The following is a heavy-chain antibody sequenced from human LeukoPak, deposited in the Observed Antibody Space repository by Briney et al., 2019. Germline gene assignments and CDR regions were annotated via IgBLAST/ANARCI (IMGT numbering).Heavy chain of an antibody. Sequence: GATVKISCKASGYTFTDYYMHWVQQAPGKGLEWMGRVDPEDGETIYAEKFQGRVTITADTSTDTAYMELSRLRSDDTAVYYCAIGHYDFWSGYSHHRRIPDYWGQGTLVTVSS. J-gene: IGHJ4*02. D-gene: IGHD3-3*01. CDR3: AIGHYDFWSGYSHHRRIPDY. V-gene: IGHV1-69-2*01. CDR2: VDPEDGET. CDR1: GYTFTDYY.